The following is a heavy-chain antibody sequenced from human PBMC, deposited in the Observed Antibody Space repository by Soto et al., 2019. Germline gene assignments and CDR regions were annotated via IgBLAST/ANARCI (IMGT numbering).Heavy chain of an antibody. CDR2: MNPNSGYT. Sequence: QVQLVQSGAEVKKPGASVKVSCTTSGYTFTNHDINWVRQATGQGIEWMGWMNPNSGYTGYAQKFQGRVTMTRDTSISTAYMELSSLRSEDTAVYYCVRHFNGFDPWGQGTLVTVSS. CDR3: VRHFNGFDP. CDR1: GYTFTNHD. V-gene: IGHV1-8*02. J-gene: IGHJ5*02.